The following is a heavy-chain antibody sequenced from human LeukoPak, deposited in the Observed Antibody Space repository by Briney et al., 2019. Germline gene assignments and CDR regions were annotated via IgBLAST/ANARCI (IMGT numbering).Heavy chain of an antibody. CDR2: IKQDGSEK. D-gene: IGHD6-19*01. J-gene: IGHJ4*02. CDR1: GFTFSSYW. CDR3: ARGPAAGNLLGY. V-gene: IGHV3-7*01. Sequence: GGSLRLSCAASGFTFSSYWMSWARQAPGKGLEWVANIKQDGSEKYYVDSVKGRFTISRDNAKNSLHLQMNSLRGEDTAVYYCARGPAAGNLLGYWGQGTLVTVSS.